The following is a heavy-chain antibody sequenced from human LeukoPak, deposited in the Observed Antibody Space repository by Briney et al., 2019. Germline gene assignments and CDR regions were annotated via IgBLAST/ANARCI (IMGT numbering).Heavy chain of an antibody. CDR1: GGSISSSSYY. CDR3: ARRWNYVGDAFDI. CDR2: IYYSGST. J-gene: IGHJ3*02. Sequence: MSSETLSLTCTVSGGSISSSSYYWGWIRQPPGKGLEWIGSIYYSGSTYYNPSLKSRVTISVDTSKNQFSLKLSSVTAADTAVYYCARRWNYVGDAFDIWGQGTMVTVSS. V-gene: IGHV4-39*01. D-gene: IGHD1-7*01.